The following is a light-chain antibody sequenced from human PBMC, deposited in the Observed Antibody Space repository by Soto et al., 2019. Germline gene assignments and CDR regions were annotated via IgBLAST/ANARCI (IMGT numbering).Light chain of an antibody. J-gene: IGKJ4*01. CDR1: QSVSSSY. Sequence: EIVLTQSPGTLSLSPGERATLSCRASQSVSSSYLAWYQQKPGQAPRLLIYGASGRATGIPDRFSGSGSGTDFTLTISRLEPEDFAVYYCQQYDSSPLTCGGGTKVEIK. V-gene: IGKV3-20*01. CDR2: GAS. CDR3: QQYDSSPLT.